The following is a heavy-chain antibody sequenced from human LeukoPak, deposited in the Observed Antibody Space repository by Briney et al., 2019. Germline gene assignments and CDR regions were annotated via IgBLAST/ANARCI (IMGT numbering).Heavy chain of an antibody. CDR1: GFTFSIYE. V-gene: IGHV3-20*04. D-gene: IGHD3-16*02. J-gene: IGHJ4*02. CDR3: ARDWFTRLGELSPDRAFDY. CDR2: INWNGGST. Sequence: PGGTLRLSCVASGFTFSIYEMNWVRQAPGKGLEWVSGINWNGGSTGYADSVKGRFTISRDNAKNSLYLQMSSLRAEDTALYYCARDWFTRLGELSPDRAFDYWGQGTLVTVSS.